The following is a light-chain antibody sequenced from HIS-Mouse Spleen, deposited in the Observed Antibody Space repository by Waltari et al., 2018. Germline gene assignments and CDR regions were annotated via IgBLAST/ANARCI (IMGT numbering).Light chain of an antibody. Sequence: QSALTQPASVSGSPGQSITISCTGTSSDVGGYNSVPWYQPHPGKAPKLMIYDVSNRPSGVSNRFSGSKSGNTASLTISGLQAEDEADYYCSSYTSSSTLVFGGGTKLTVL. CDR2: DVS. V-gene: IGLV2-14*03. J-gene: IGLJ3*02. CDR1: SSDVGGYNS. CDR3: SSYTSSSTLV.